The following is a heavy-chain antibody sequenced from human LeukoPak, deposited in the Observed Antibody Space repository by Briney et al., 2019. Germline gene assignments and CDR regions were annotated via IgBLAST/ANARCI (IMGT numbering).Heavy chain of an antibody. J-gene: IGHJ6*02. CDR2: ISYDGSNK. CDR1: GFTFSSYA. CDR3: ARDRTSISNTGRTYYYYGMDV. D-gene: IGHD3-9*01. Sequence: GRSLRLSCAASGFTFSSYAMTWVCQAPGKGLEWVAVISYDGSNKYYADSVKGRFTISRDNSKNTLYLQMNSLRAEDTAVYYCARDRTSISNTGRTYYYYGMDVWGQGTTVTVSS. V-gene: IGHV3-30-3*01.